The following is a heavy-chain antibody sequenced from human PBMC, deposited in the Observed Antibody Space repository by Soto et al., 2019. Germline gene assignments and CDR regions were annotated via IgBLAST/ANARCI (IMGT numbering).Heavy chain of an antibody. J-gene: IGHJ6*02. V-gene: IGHV3-30-3*01. D-gene: IGHD3-3*01. Sequence: VGSLRLSCAASGFTFSSYAMHWVRQAPGKGLEWVAVISYDGSNKYYADSVKGRFTISRDNSKNTLYLQMNSLRAEDTAVYYCASLTYYDFWSGYYDYYYGMDVWGQGTTVTVSS. CDR3: ASLTYYDFWSGYYDYYYGMDV. CDR1: GFTFSSYA. CDR2: ISYDGSNK.